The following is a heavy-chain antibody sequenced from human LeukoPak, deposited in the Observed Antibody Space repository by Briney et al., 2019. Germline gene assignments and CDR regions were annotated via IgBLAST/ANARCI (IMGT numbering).Heavy chain of an antibody. D-gene: IGHD3-10*01. CDR1: GGPFRVYF. J-gene: IGHJ4*02. V-gene: IGHV4-34*01. Sequence: SETLSLTCAVSGGPFRVYFWSGIRQSSGKGREWFGEIHNSGTTNYNPSLNSRVTISEDTSKNQFYLNLSSVTAADTAVYYCARRYYYNLGSFPFDFWGQGTLVTVSS. CDR3: ARRYYYNLGSFPFDF. CDR2: IHNSGTT.